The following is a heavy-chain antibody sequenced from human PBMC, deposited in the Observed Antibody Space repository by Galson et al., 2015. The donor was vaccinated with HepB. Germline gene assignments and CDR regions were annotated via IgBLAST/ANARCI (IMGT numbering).Heavy chain of an antibody. V-gene: IGHV3-53*01. CDR1: GFTVSSNY. CDR3: ASMHDYGDYVLGPRQIPRGMDV. D-gene: IGHD4-17*01. CDR2: IYSGGST. J-gene: IGHJ6*02. Sequence: SLRLSCAASGFTVSSNYMSWVRQAPGKGLEWVSVIYSGGSTYYADSVKGRFTISRDNSKNTLYLQMNSLRAEDTAVYYCASMHDYGDYVLGPRQIPRGMDVWGQGTTVTVSS.